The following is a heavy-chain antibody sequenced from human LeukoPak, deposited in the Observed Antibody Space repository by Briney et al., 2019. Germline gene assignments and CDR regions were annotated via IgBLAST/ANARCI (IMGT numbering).Heavy chain of an antibody. CDR2: ISHSGST. D-gene: IGHD3-22*01. CDR3: AREMETYYDCSGYYVLSHNRFDP. CDR1: GGIISRGGYY. V-gene: IGHV4-31*03. J-gene: IGHJ5*02. Sequence: SQTLSLTCTVSGGIISRGGYYWTWIRQHPGKGLEWIAYISHSGSTYYNPSLKSRVAISLDTSKNHFSLKLTSVTAADTAVYYSAREMETYYDCSGYYVLSHNRFDPWGPGTLVTVSS.